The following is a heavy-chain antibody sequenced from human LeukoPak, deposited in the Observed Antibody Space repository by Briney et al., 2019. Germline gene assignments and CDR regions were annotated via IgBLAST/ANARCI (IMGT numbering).Heavy chain of an antibody. D-gene: IGHD3-10*01. V-gene: IGHV3-11*01. Sequence: PGGSLRLSCEASGITFSGEYMSWIRQAPGKGLEWISYMSPTGSSIFYADSVKGRFTISRDNAKNSLFLQMNSLRAEDAATYYCARARGAGPGAHFDYWGQGTLVTVSS. CDR1: GITFSGEY. J-gene: IGHJ4*02. CDR3: ARARGAGPGAHFDY. CDR2: MSPTGSSI.